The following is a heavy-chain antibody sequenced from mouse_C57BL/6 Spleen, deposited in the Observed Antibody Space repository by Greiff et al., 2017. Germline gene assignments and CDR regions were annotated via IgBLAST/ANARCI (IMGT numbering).Heavy chain of an antibody. Sequence: EVQLVESGGGLVKPGGSLKLSCAASGFTFSSYAMSWVRQTPEKRLEWVATISDGGSYTYYPDNVKGRFTISRDNAKNNLYLQMSHLKSEDTAMYYCARDITTGDYFDYWGQGTTRTVSS. CDR2: ISDGGSYT. CDR1: GFTFSSYA. CDR3: ARDITTGDYFDY. D-gene: IGHD1-1*01. J-gene: IGHJ2*01. V-gene: IGHV5-4*01.